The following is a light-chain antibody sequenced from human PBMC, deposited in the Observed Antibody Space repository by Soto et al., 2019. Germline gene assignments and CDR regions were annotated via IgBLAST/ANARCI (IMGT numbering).Light chain of an antibody. V-gene: IGLV2-8*01. Sequence: QSALTQPPSASGSPGQSVTISCTGTSSDVGGYNYVSWYQQHPGKAPKLMIYEVNKRPSGVPDRFSGSKSGNTASPTVSGLQAEDEADYYCKSYEGSNIYVFGTGTKV. CDR3: KSYEGSNIYV. J-gene: IGLJ1*01. CDR1: SSDVGGYNY. CDR2: EVN.